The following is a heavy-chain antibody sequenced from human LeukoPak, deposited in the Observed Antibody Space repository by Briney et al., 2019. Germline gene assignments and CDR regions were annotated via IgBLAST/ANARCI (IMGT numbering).Heavy chain of an antibody. Sequence: TLSLTCTLSGTSISGHYWGWLRQPPPKGLECIRDIHYSGRTHYSPSPKSRVTLSLGTSKKQCSLNLRSVSAADTAVYYCVRENYFDKWGPGTLVTVSS. CDR3: VRENYFDK. J-gene: IGHJ4*02. CDR1: GTSISGHY. V-gene: IGHV4-59*11. CDR2: IHYSGRT.